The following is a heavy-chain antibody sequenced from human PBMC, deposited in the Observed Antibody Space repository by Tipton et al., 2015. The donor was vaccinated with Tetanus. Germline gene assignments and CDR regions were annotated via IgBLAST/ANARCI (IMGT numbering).Heavy chain of an antibody. D-gene: IGHD1-1*01. CDR2: IFYNGRT. V-gene: IGHV4-59*01. CDR3: ARANNEFPKKGPFDS. CDR1: GDSMTDFY. Sequence: TLSLTCNVSGDSMTDFYWSWIRQPPGKGLEWIAYIFYNGRTQSNPSLKSRVSISVDTAKNQFSLQLKSVTAADTAVYYCARANNEFPKKGPFDSWGQGSLVIVSS. J-gene: IGHJ4*02.